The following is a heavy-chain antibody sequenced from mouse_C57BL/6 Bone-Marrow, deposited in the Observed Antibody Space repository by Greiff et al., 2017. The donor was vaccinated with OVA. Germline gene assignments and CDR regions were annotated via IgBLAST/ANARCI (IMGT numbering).Heavy chain of an antibody. CDR3: TTYPYYYGSSYYYAMDY. J-gene: IGHJ4*01. V-gene: IGHV14-4*01. CDR1: GFNIQDDY. Sequence: EVQLQQSGAELVRPGASVKLSCTASGFNIQDDYMHWVKQRPEQGLEWIGWIDPENGDTEYASKFQGKATITAATASNTAYLQLSSLTSEDTAVYYCTTYPYYYGSSYYYAMDYWGQGTSVTVSS. CDR2: IDPENGDT. D-gene: IGHD1-1*01.